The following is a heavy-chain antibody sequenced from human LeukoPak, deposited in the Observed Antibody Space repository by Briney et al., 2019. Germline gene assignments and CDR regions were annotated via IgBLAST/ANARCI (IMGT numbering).Heavy chain of an antibody. Sequence: PGESLNISCKGSGYSFTSYWISWARQMPGKGLEWMGRIDPSDSYTNYSPSFQGHVTISADKSISTAYLQWSSLKASDTAMYYCARLGEPYDSSGSYFDYWGQGTLVTVSS. CDR3: ARLGEPYDSSGSYFDY. V-gene: IGHV5-10-1*01. CDR2: IDPSDSYT. D-gene: IGHD3-22*01. CDR1: GYSFTSYW. J-gene: IGHJ4*02.